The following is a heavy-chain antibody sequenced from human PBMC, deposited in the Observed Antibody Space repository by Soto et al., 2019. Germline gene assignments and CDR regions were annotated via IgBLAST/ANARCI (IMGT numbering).Heavy chain of an antibody. Sequence: QVQLLQSGAEVKKPGASVKVSCKASGYMFNTYGITWVRQAPGQGLEWMGWISVYNGNIDYAQKFEDRATMTTDTSTSTAYMELKSLTSDDTAVYYCARTYGSGDYFLPFEYWGQGTPVSVSS. CDR3: ARTYGSGDYFLPFEY. V-gene: IGHV1-18*01. CDR2: ISVYNGNI. CDR1: GYMFNTYG. J-gene: IGHJ4*02. D-gene: IGHD3-10*01.